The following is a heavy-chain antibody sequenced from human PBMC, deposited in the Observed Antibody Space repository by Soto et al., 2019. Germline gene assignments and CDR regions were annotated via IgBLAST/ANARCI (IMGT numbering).Heavy chain of an antibody. CDR2: ISYDGSDK. CDR1: GFPFSSYA. V-gene: IGHV3-30-3*01. D-gene: IGHD3-22*01. J-gene: IGHJ4*02. CDR3: ARDYYKYYDSSGYYRSPAY. Sequence: GGSLRLSCAASGFPFSSYAMHWVRQAPGKGLERVALISYDGSDKDYADSVKGRFTISRDNSRNTLFLQMNSLRAEDTAVYYCARDYYKYYDSSGYYRSPAYWGQGTLVTVS.